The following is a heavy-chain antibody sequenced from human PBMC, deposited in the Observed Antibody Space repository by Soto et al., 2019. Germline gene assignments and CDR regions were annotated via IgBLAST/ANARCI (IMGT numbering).Heavy chain of an antibody. CDR1: GFTFNDYA. CDR2: IRWDSGSI. J-gene: IGHJ4*02. D-gene: IGHD6-19*01. Sequence: EVQLVESGGGLVQPGRSLRLSCAASGFTFNDYAMHWVRQAPGKGLEWVSGIRWDSGSIGYADSVKGRFTISRDNAKNSLYLQMSSLRAEDTALYYCAKDRLPRAYSSGWQDWGQGTLVTVSS. CDR3: AKDRLPRAYSSGWQD. V-gene: IGHV3-9*01.